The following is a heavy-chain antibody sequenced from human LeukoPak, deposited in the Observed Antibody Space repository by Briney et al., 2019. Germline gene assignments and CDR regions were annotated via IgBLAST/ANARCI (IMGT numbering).Heavy chain of an antibody. CDR1: GFTFSSYS. J-gene: IGHJ5*02. CDR3: ARGGSDYGDYGYNWFDP. Sequence: PGGSLRLSCAASGFTFSSYSMNWVRQAPGKGLEWVSSINRSSSYIYYADSVKGRFTISRDNAKNSLYLQMNSLRAEDTAVYYCARGGSDYGDYGYNWFDPWGQGTLVTVSS. D-gene: IGHD4-17*01. V-gene: IGHV3-21*01. CDR2: INRSSSYI.